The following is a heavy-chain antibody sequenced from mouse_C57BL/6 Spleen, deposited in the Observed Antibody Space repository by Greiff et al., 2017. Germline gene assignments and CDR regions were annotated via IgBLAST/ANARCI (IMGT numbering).Heavy chain of an antibody. J-gene: IGHJ2*01. CDR3: ARLNYSNYDFDY. V-gene: IGHV5-12*01. CDR2: ISNGGGST. Sequence: EVQLQQSGGGLVQPGGSLKLSCAASGFTFSDYYMYWVRPTPEKRLEWVAYISNGGGSTYYPDTVKGRFTISRDNAKNTLYLQMSRLKSEDTAMYYCARLNYSNYDFDYWRQGTTLTVSS. CDR1: GFTFSDYY. D-gene: IGHD2-5*01.